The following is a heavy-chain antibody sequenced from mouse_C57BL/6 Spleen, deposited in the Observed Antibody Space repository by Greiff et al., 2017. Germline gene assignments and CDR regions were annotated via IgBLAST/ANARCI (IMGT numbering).Heavy chain of an antibody. D-gene: IGHD2-1*01. CDR1: GYTFTDYY. Sequence: EVQLQQSGPELVKPGASVKISCKASGYTFTDYYMNWVKQSHGKSLEWIGDINPNNGGTSYNQKFKGKATLTVDKSSSPAYMELRSLTSEYAAVYCCAREGGNYGRFAYWGQGTLVTVSA. CDR3: AREGGNYGRFAY. V-gene: IGHV1-26*01. CDR2: INPNNGGT. J-gene: IGHJ3*01.